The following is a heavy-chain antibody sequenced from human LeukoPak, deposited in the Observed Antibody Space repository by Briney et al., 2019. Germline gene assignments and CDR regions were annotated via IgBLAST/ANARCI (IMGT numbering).Heavy chain of an antibody. J-gene: IGHJ4*02. CDR1: GFTFSSYG. CDR3: ANGLGSSWYYFDY. D-gene: IGHD6-13*01. V-gene: IGHV3-30*02. CDR2: IRHDGSNK. Sequence: TGGSLRLSCAASGFTFSSYGMHWVRQAPGKGLEWVAFIRHDGSNKYYGDSGKGRCTISRDNSKNTLYLQMNSLRAEDTAVYYCANGLGSSWYYFDYWGQGTLVTVSS.